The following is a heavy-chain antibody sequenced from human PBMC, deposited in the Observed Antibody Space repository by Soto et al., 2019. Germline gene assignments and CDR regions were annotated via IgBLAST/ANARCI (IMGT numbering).Heavy chain of an antibody. CDR1: GFTVSSNY. CDR2: IYSGGST. J-gene: IGHJ4*02. CDR3: ERERVLLWFGEVGVGYFDY. Sequence: GGSLRLSCAASGFTVSSNYMSWVRQAPGKGLEWVSVIYSGGSTYYADSVKGRFTISRDNSKNTLYLQMNSLRAEDTAVYYCERERVLLWFGEVGVGYFDYWGQGTLVTVSS. V-gene: IGHV3-66*01. D-gene: IGHD3-10*01.